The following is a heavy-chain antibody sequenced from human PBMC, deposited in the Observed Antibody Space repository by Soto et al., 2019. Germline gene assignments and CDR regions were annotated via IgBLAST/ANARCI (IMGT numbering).Heavy chain of an antibody. J-gene: IGHJ4*02. Sequence: GASVKFSSTASGYASTSCDSSSVCHSNGQGFESMGWISAYNGTTTYAQKLQGRVTMTTDTSTSTAYMELRGMRSDDTAVYYCASSIYIVATMAPYYFDYWGQGTLVTLSS. CDR3: ASSIYIVATMAPYYFDY. CDR2: ISAYNGTT. CDR1: GYASTSCD. D-gene: IGHD5-12*01. V-gene: IGHV1-18*01.